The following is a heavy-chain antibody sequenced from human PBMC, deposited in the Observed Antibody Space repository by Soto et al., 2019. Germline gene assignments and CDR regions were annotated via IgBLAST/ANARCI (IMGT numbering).Heavy chain of an antibody. Sequence: GASVKVSCKASGYTFTGYGISWVRQAPGQGLEWMGWMNPNSVNTGYAQKFQGRFTMTRNTSISTAYMELSSLRSEDTAVYYCARGAKHSYGYCFDYWGQGTLVTVSS. V-gene: IGHV1-8*02. J-gene: IGHJ4*02. CDR3: ARGAKHSYGYCFDY. D-gene: IGHD5-18*01. CDR2: MNPNSVNT. CDR1: GYTFTGYG.